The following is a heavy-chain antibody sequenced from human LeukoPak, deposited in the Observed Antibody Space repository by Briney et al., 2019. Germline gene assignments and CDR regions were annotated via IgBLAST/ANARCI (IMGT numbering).Heavy chain of an antibody. CDR2: ISGSSGHT. J-gene: IGHJ4*02. D-gene: IGHD1-26*01. CDR3: ANHWSYSPY. Sequence: GGSLRLSCAASGLTFSSYAMSWVRQAPGKGLEWVSAISGSSGHTYYADSVKGRFTISRDNSKNTLYLQMNSLRAEDTAVYYCANHWSYSPYWGQGTLVTVSS. CDR1: GLTFSSYA. V-gene: IGHV3-23*01.